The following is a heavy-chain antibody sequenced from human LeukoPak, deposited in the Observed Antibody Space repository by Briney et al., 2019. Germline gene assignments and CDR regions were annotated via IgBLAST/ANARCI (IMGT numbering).Heavy chain of an antibody. J-gene: IGHJ6*02. V-gene: IGHV4-34*01. Sequence: KPSETLSLTCAVYGGSFSGYYWSWIRQPPGKGLEWIGEINHSGSTNYNPSLKSRVTISVDTSKNQFSLKLSSVTAADTAVYYCARGSRGDIVVEPAAMSGMDVWGQGTTVTVSS. CDR3: ARGSRGDIVVEPAAMSGMDV. CDR1: GGSFSGYY. D-gene: IGHD2-2*01. CDR2: INHSGST.